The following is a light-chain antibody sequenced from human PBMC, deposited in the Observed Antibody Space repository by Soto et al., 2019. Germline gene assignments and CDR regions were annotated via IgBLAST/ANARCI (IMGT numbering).Light chain of an antibody. CDR1: SNDFSVYNY. J-gene: IGLJ3*02. V-gene: IGLV2-14*03. CDR2: DVS. CDR3: ASHTRSNTWV. Sequence: QSALTQPASMSGSPGQSITISCTGASNDFSVYNYVSWFHQHPGKVPKLILYDVSNRPSGVSNRFSGSKSGNTASLTISGLQAEDEGDYYCASHTRSNTWVFGGGTQLTVL.